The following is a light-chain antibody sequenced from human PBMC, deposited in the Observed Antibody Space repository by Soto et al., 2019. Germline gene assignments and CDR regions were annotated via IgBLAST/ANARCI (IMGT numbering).Light chain of an antibody. V-gene: IGLV2-14*01. J-gene: IGLJ1*01. CDR1: SSDVGDYNH. CDR3: SSYSSRSTFYV. CDR2: EVT. Sequence: QSVLTQPASMSGSPGQSITIPCTGTSSDVGDYNHVSWYQQHPGKAPKLMIYEVTNRPSGVSARFSGSKSGNTASLTISGLQAEDEATYFCSSYSSRSTFYVFGTGTKLTVL.